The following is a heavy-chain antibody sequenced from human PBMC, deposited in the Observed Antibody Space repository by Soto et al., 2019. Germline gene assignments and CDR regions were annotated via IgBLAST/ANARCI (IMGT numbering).Heavy chain of an antibody. D-gene: IGHD1-26*01. V-gene: IGHV4-59*01. CDR1: GGSISSYY. Sequence: PSETLSPTCTVSGGSISSYYWSWIRQPPWEGLEWVGYLFYNENTNYNTSLKSRVTISVDTSKNQFSLQLRYVTAADTAVYDCARGWGACDTFEYWGQGAFVTVSS. CDR2: LFYNENT. CDR3: ARGWGACDTFEY. J-gene: IGHJ4*02.